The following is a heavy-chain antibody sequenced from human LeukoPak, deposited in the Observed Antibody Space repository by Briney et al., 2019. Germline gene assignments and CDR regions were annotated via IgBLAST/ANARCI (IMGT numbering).Heavy chain of an antibody. Sequence: TGGSLRLSCAASGFNFSNYGMSWVRQAPGKGLEWVSVISGSGVSTYYADSVKGRFTISRDNSKNTLYLHMNSLRAEDTAVYYCAKDQLTTVYNWFDPWGQGTLVTVSS. CDR2: ISGSGVST. CDR3: AKDQLTTVYNWFDP. J-gene: IGHJ5*02. V-gene: IGHV3-23*01. D-gene: IGHD4-11*01. CDR1: GFNFSNYG.